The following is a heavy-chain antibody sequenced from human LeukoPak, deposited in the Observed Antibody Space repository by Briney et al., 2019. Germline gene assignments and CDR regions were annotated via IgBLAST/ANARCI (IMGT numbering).Heavy chain of an antibody. V-gene: IGHV3-7*01. Sequence: GESLRLSCAASGFTFTSYAMSWVRQAPGKGLEWVASIKHDGSEKYYVDSVRGRFTISRDNTMNSLYLQMSSLRAEDTAVYYCATDRGWRTSGYYLYYFEYWGQGTLVTYSS. CDR2: IKHDGSEK. D-gene: IGHD3-3*01. CDR1: GFTFTSYA. J-gene: IGHJ4*02. CDR3: ATDRGWRTSGYYLYYFEY.